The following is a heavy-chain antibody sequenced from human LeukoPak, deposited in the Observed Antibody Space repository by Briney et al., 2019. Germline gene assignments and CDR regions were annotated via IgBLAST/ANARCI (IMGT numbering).Heavy chain of an antibody. Sequence: SETLSLTCTVSGGSISSYYWSWIRQPPGKGLEWIGYIYYSGSTNYNPSLKSRVTISVDTSKNQFSLKLSSVTAADTAVYYCARAQRGYSYAPGYYFDYWGQGTLVTVSS. V-gene: IGHV4-59*01. D-gene: IGHD5-18*01. J-gene: IGHJ4*02. CDR3: ARAQRGYSYAPGYYFDY. CDR2: IYYSGST. CDR1: GGSISSYY.